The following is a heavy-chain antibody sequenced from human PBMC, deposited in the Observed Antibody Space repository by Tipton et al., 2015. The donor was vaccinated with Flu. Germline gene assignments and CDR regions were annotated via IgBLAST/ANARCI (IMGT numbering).Heavy chain of an antibody. CDR3: ARGSGSGTYVIFDY. D-gene: IGHD3-10*01. Sequence: TLSLTCTVSGGSISSYYWSWIRQPPGKGLEWIGYIKYSGSTNYNPSLKSRVTISVDTSKNQFSLKLSSVTAADTAVYYCARGSGSGTYVIFDYWGQGTLVTVSS. CDR2: IKYSGST. V-gene: IGHV4-59*08. CDR1: GGSISSYY. J-gene: IGHJ4*02.